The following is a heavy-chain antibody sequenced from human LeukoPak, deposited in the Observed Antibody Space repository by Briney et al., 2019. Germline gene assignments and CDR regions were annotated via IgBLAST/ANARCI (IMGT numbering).Heavy chain of an antibody. D-gene: IGHD2-15*01. CDR3: ARPVCSGGSCYGRNWFDP. V-gene: IGHV4-39*01. Sequence: SETLSLTCSVSGGSISSSSYYWGWIRQPPGKGLEWIGSIYYSGSTYYNPSPKSRVTISVDTSKNQFSLKLSSVTAADTAVYYCARPVCSGGSCYGRNWFDPWGQGTLVTVSS. CDR1: GGSISSSSYY. J-gene: IGHJ5*02. CDR2: IYYSGST.